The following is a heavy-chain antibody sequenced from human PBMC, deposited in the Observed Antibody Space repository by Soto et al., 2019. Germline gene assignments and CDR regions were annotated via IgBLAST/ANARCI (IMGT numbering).Heavy chain of an antibody. J-gene: IGHJ4*02. CDR2: IKEDGGEE. D-gene: IGHD3-10*02. CDR1: GFTFSNYW. CDR3: ACSRTFDY. Sequence: GGSLRLSCAASGFTFSNYWMSWVRLAPGKGLEWVANIKEDGGEEYYVDSVKGRFTISRDNGKNSLYLQMNSLRAEDTAVYYCACSRTFDYWGQGTLVTVSS. V-gene: IGHV3-7*01.